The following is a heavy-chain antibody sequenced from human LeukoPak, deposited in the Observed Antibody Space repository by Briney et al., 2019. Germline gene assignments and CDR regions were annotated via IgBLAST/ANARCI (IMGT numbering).Heavy chain of an antibody. J-gene: IGHJ4*02. CDR2: ISGSRSYI. V-gene: IGHV3-21*01. CDR1: GFTFSSYN. Sequence: GGSLRLSCAASGFTFSSYNMNWVRQAPGKGLEWVSSISGSRSYIYYADSVKGRFIISRANARNSLYLQMNNLRAEDTAVYYCARPRGCGSARCNNFDYWGQGTLVTVSS. CDR3: ARPRGCGSARCNNFDY. D-gene: IGHD2-2*01.